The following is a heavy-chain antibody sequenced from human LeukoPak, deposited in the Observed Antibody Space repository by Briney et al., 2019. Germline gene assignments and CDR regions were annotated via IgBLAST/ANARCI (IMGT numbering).Heavy chain of an antibody. CDR1: GGFISGSSYH. D-gene: IGHD2-15*01. V-gene: IGHV4-61*01. J-gene: IGHJ5*02. CDR2: IYYSGST. Sequence: SETLSLTCTVSGGFISGSSYHWSWIRQPPGKGLEWIGYIYYSGSTNYNPSLKSRVTISVDTSKNQFSLKLSSVTAADTAVYYCARMAATSWFDPRGQGTLVTVSS. CDR3: ARMAATSWFDP.